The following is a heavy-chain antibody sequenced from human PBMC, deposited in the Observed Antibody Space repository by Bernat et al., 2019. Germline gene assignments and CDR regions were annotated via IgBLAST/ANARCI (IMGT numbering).Heavy chain of an antibody. CDR2: IYFSGST. CDR3: ATAPSRFLGWSPGAFDY. D-gene: IGHD3-3*01. V-gene: IGHV4-39*01. CDR1: GGSISSSSYY. Sequence: QLQLQESGPGLVKPSETLSLTCTVSGGSISSSSYYWGWIRQPPGKGLEWIGSIYFSGSTYYNPSLKSRVTISVDTSKNQFFLKLTSVTAADTAVYYCATAPSRFLGWSPGAFDYWGQGTLVTVSS. J-gene: IGHJ4*02.